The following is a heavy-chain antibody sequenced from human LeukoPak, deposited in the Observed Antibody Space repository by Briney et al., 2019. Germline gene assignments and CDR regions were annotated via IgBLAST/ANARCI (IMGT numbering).Heavy chain of an antibody. CDR1: GGSISSYY. CDR2: IYYSGST. CDR3: ARGGRDGYTLYPLDY. D-gene: IGHD5-24*01. J-gene: IGHJ4*02. V-gene: IGHV4-59*08. Sequence: SETLSLTCTVSGGSISSYYWSWIRQPPGKGLEWVGYIYYSGSTNYNPSLKSRVTISVDTSKNQLSLKLRSVTAADTAVYYCARGGRDGYTLYPLDYWGQGTLVTVSS.